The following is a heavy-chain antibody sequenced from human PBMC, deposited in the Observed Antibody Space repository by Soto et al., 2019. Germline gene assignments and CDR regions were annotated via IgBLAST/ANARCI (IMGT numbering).Heavy chain of an antibody. J-gene: IGHJ4*02. V-gene: IGHV3-7*01. Sequence: GGSLRLSCAASGFTFRSSWMGWVRQAPGKGLEWVANIKQDGGERNYLDSVKGRFTISRDNAENSLFLQMNSLRAEDTAVYYCARGSTDSYPGSRIFDFWGRGTLVTVSS. D-gene: IGHD3-10*01. CDR1: GFTFRSSW. CDR2: IKQDGGER. CDR3: ARGSTDSYPGSRIFDF.